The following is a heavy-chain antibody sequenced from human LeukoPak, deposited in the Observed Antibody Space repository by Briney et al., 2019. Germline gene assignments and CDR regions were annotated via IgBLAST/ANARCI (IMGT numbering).Heavy chain of an antibody. D-gene: IGHD6-19*01. V-gene: IGHV6-1*01. Sequence: PSQTLSLTCAISGDSFSSNSAAWNWLRQSPSRGLEWLGRTYYRSKLYNEYAVSVKSRIIISPDTSKNQFSLQLNSVTPEDTAVYYCVRGVAGLDSWGQGTLVTVSS. CDR2: TYYRSKLYN. CDR1: GDSFSSNSAA. J-gene: IGHJ4*02. CDR3: VRGVAGLDS.